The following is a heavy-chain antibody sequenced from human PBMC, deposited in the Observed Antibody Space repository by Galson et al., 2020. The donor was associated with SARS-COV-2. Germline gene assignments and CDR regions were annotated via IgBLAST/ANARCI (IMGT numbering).Heavy chain of an antibody. J-gene: IGHJ3*02. CDR1: GGSISSGGYY. CDR3: ARARIVVDINAFDI. Sequence: SQTLSLTCTVSGGSISSGGYYWSWIRQHPGKGLEWTGYISYSGSTYYNPSLKSRVTISVDTSKNQFSLKLSSVTAADTAVYYCARARIVVDINAFDIWGQGTMVTVSS. CDR2: ISYSGST. D-gene: IGHD3-22*01. V-gene: IGHV4-31*03.